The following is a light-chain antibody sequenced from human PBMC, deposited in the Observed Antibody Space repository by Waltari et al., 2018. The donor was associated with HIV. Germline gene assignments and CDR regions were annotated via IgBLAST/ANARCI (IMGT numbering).Light chain of an antibody. CDR2: IYG. CDR3: ATWDDSLNAWV. Sequence: QSVLNQSPSASGTPGQRVIISCSGSSSNIGSNTVTWYQQFPGTAPKPLSFIYGLRPSGVPDRFSGSKSATSASLAISGLRSEDEADYYCATWDDSLNAWVFGGGTKLTVL. V-gene: IGLV1-44*01. J-gene: IGLJ3*02. CDR1: SSNIGSNT.